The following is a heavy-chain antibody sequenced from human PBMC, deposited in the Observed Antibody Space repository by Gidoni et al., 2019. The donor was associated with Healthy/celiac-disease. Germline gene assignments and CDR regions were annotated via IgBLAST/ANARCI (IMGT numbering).Heavy chain of an antibody. CDR1: GGTFSSYA. Sequence: QVQLVQSGAEVKKPGSSVKVSCKASGGTFSSYAISWVRQAPGQGLEGMGGIIPIFGTANYAQKFQGRVTITADKSTSTAYMELSSLRSEDTAVYYCAREGYGSGSYYTGGWFDPWGQGTLVTVSS. CDR3: AREGYGSGSYYTGGWFDP. D-gene: IGHD3-10*01. CDR2: IIPIFGTA. V-gene: IGHV1-69*06. J-gene: IGHJ5*02.